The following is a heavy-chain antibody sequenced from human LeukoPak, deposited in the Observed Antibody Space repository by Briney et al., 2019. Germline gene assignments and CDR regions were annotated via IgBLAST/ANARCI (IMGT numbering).Heavy chain of an antibody. D-gene: IGHD5-18*01. CDR1: GFTFSSYV. Sequence: PGGSLRLSCAASGFTFSSYVMHWVRQAPGKGLEWVAVISYDGSNKYYADSVKGRFTISRDNSKNTLYLQMNSLRAEDTAVYYCASRRDTAMGDWGQGTLVTVSS. CDR2: ISYDGSNK. V-gene: IGHV3-30*04. CDR3: ASRRDTAMGD. J-gene: IGHJ4*02.